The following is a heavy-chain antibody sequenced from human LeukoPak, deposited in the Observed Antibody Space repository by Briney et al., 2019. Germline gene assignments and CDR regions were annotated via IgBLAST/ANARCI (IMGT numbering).Heavy chain of an antibody. CDR1: GYTFTGYY. CDR3: ALYSSSSYYMDV. CDR2: INPNSGGT. Sequence: ASVKVSCKASGYTFTGYYIHCVRQAPGQGLEWMGWINPNSGGTNYAQKFQGRVTMTRDTSISTAYMELSRLRSDDTAVYYCALYSSSSYYMDVWGKGTTVTVSS. D-gene: IGHD6-19*01. J-gene: IGHJ6*03. V-gene: IGHV1-2*02.